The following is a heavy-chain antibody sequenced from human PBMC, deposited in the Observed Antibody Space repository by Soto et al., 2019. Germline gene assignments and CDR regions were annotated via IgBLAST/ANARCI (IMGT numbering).Heavy chain of an antibody. CDR3: ESGPPPGWFDP. CDR2: VSSSSSTI. V-gene: IGHV3-48*01. J-gene: IGHJ5*02. Sequence: APGKGLEWVSYVSSSSSTIYYADSVKGRFNISRDNAKNSLYLQMNSLRAEDTAVYHCESGPPPGWFDPGCQGTLVSVSS.